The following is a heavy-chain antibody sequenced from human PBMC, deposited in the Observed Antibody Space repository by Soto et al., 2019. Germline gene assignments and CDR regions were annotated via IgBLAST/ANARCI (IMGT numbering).Heavy chain of an antibody. V-gene: IGHV1-3*01. Sequence: VASVKGSCKASGYTFTSYAMHWVRQAPGQRLEWMGWINAGNGNTKYSQKFQGRVTITRNTSTSTAYMELSSLRSEDTAVYYCARGLHYEGYFDYWGQGTLVTVSS. CDR1: GYTFTSYA. J-gene: IGHJ4*02. CDR3: ARGLHYEGYFDY. CDR2: INAGNGNT. D-gene: IGHD4-17*01.